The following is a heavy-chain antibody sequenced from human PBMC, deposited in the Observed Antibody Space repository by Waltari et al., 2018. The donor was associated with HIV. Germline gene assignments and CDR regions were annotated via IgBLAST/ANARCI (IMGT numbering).Heavy chain of an antibody. CDR3: AGGGGDWLSETHYYSGMDV. D-gene: IGHD3-9*01. J-gene: IGHJ6*02. CDR1: GYSFSSYG. Sequence: VHLVQSAGEVTKPGASVKVSYQPSGYSFSSYGISWVRQAPSGGLEWMAWSFYFDGKQKNGGDFEGRVRLTTDRTTSTASLEVRSVKSDDTATFYCAGGGGDWLSETHYYSGMDVWGQGTTVIVSS. CDR2: SFYFDGKQ. V-gene: IGHV1-18*04.